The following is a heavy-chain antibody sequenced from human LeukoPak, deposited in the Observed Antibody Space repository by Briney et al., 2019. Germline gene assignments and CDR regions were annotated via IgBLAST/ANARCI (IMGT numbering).Heavy chain of an antibody. Sequence: SETLSLTCTVSGGSISSYYWSWTRQPPGKGLEWIGYIYYSGSTNYNPSLKSRVTISVDTSKNQFSLKLSSVTAADTAVYYCARDHGDYLYYFDYWGQGTLVTVSS. D-gene: IGHD4-17*01. V-gene: IGHV4-59*01. J-gene: IGHJ4*02. CDR3: ARDHGDYLYYFDY. CDR1: GGSISSYY. CDR2: IYYSGST.